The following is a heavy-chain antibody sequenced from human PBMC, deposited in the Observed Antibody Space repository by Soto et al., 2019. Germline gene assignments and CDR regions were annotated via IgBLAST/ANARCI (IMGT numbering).Heavy chain of an antibody. J-gene: IGHJ3*02. CDR1: GFTFSDYY. V-gene: IGHV3-11*05. CDR2: ISSSRSYT. CDR3: ARVAYDAFDI. Sequence: GGSLTLSCAASGFTFSDYYMNWIRQAPGKGLEWVSYISSSRSYTNYADSVKGRFTISRDNAKNSLYLQMNSLRAEDTAVYYCARVAYDAFDIWGQGTMVTVS. D-gene: IGHD3-16*01.